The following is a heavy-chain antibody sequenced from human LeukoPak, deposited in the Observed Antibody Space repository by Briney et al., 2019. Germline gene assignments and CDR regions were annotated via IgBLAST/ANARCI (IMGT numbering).Heavy chain of an antibody. V-gene: IGHV3-23*01. J-gene: IGHJ6*03. Sequence: GESLTLSCAVSGFTFSSYAMCWVRQAPRQGLDGVSAISGSGGSAYYAGSVKGRFTIFRDNSKNTLYLQMNSLRAEDTAVYYCAKDSSTWYYMDVWGKGTTVTVSS. CDR3: AKDSSTWYYMDV. D-gene: IGHD6-6*01. CDR2: ISGSGGSA. CDR1: GFTFSSYA.